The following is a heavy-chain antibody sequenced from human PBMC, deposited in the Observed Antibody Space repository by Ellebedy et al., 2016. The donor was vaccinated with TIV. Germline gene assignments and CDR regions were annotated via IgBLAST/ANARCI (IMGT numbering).Heavy chain of an antibody. J-gene: IGHJ5*01. D-gene: IGHD4-17*01. V-gene: IGHV3-7*01. CDR3: ARRGSYGDYAVQINNWFDS. Sequence: PGGSLRLSCAASGFSFRSYWMAWVRQATGKGLEWVANIYQDGSQKYYVASVKGRFTISRDNAKNSLYLQMNSLRLDDTAVYFCARRGSYGDYAVQINNWFDSWGPGTLVTVSS. CDR1: GFSFRSYW. CDR2: IYQDGSQK.